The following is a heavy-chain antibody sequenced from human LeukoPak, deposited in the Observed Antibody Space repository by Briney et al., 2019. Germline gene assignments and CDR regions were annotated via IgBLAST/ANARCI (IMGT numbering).Heavy chain of an antibody. V-gene: IGHV3-30*02. CDR1: GFTFSSYG. CDR3: ATNHSGSYTFEY. Sequence: GGSLRLSCAASGFTFSSYGVNWVRQAPGKGLEWVAFIRSDGSNKYYTDSVKGRFTISRDNSKKTLYLQMNSLRAEDTAVYYCATNHSGSYTFEYWGQGTLVTVSS. CDR2: IRSDGSNK. J-gene: IGHJ4*02. D-gene: IGHD1-26*01.